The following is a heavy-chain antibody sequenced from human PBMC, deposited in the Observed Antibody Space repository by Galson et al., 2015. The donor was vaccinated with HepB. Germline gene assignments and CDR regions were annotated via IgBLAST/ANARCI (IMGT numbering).Heavy chain of an antibody. CDR2: ISGSGGST. D-gene: IGHD1-26*01. CDR3: ANIGPINPTYYYYYYMDV. CDR1: GFTFSSYA. J-gene: IGHJ6*03. V-gene: IGHV3-23*01. Sequence: SLRLSCAASGFTFSSYAMSWVRQAPGKGLEWVSAISGSGGSTYYADSVKGRFTISRDNSKNTLYLQMNSLRAEDTAVYYCANIGPINPTYYYYYYMDVWGKGTTVTVSS.